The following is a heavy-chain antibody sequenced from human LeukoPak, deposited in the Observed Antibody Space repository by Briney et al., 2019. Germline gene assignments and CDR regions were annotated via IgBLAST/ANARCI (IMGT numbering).Heavy chain of an antibody. Sequence: KPSETLSLTCTVSGGSVGGFYWTWIRQPPGKGLEWIGYIYYSGSTNYNPSLRSRVTISVDTSKNQFSLRLSSVTAADTAVYYCGRLYGGNALRGVDYWGQGTLVTVSS. D-gene: IGHD4-23*01. J-gene: IGHJ4*02. CDR1: GGSVGGFY. CDR3: GRLYGGNALRGVDY. V-gene: IGHV4-59*02. CDR2: IYYSGST.